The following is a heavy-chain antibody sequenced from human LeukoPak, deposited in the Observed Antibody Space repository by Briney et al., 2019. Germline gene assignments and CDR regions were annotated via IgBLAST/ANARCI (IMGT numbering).Heavy chain of an antibody. CDR1: GYSISSSDYY. Sequence: SETLSLTCAVSGYSISSSDYYWGWIRQPPGKGLEWIGSVYYSGNTYYNPSLKSRATISIDTSKNQFSLKLNSVTAADTAVYYCARHDGPYYYYYMDVWGKGTTVTVSS. D-gene: IGHD5-24*01. V-gene: IGHV4-39*01. CDR2: VYYSGNT. CDR3: ARHDGPYYYYYMDV. J-gene: IGHJ6*03.